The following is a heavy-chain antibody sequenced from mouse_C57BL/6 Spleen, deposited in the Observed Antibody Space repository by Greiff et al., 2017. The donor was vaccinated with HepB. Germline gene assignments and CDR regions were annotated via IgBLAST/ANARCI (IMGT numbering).Heavy chain of an antibody. CDR2: IDPSDSYT. J-gene: IGHJ4*01. Sequence: QVQLQQPGAELVMPGASVKLSCKASGYTFTSYWMHWVKQRPGQGLEWIGEIDPSDSYTNYNQKFKGKSTLTVDKTSSTAYMQLSSLTSEDSAVYYWARRGGEWDYWGQGTSVTVSS. V-gene: IGHV1-69*01. CDR3: ARRGGEWDY. CDR1: GYTFTSYW.